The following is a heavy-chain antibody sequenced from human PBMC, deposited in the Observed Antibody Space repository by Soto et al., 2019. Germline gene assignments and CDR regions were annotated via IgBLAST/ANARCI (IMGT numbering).Heavy chain of an antibody. Sequence: QLQLQESGPGLVKPSETLSLTCTVSGGSISSSSYYWGWIRQPPGKGLEWIGSIYYSGSTYYNPSLKSRVTISVDTSKNQFSLKLSSVTAADTAVYYCARHGSRSGGHHFDYWGQGTLVTVSS. CDR2: IYYSGST. D-gene: IGHD1-26*01. CDR1: GGSISSSSYY. V-gene: IGHV4-39*01. J-gene: IGHJ4*02. CDR3: ARHGSRSGGHHFDY.